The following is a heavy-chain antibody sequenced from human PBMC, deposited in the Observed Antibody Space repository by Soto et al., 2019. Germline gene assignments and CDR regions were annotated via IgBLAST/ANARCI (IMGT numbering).Heavy chain of an antibody. CDR1: GFTFSSYG. CDR2: ISYDGSNK. D-gene: IGHD2-15*01. J-gene: IGHJ4*02. CDR3: AKETYSGTLDY. V-gene: IGHV3-30*18. Sequence: QVQLVESGGGVDQPGRSLRLSCAASGFTFSSYGMHWVRQAPGKGLEWVAVISYDGSNKYYADSVKGRFTISRDNSKNTLYLQMNSLRAEDTAVYYCAKETYSGTLDYWGQGTLVTVSS.